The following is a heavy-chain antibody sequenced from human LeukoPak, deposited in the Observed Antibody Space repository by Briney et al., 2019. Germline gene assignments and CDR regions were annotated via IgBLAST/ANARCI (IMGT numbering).Heavy chain of an antibody. Sequence: SETLSLTCTVSGGSISSYYWSWIRQPPGKGLEWIGYIYYSGSTNYNPSLKSRVTISVDTSKNQFSLKLSSVTAADTAVYYCARENRYYYDSSGCSVAFDIWGQGTMVTVSS. D-gene: IGHD3-22*01. J-gene: IGHJ3*02. CDR3: ARENRYYYDSSGCSVAFDI. CDR2: IYYSGST. CDR1: GGSISSYY. V-gene: IGHV4-59*01.